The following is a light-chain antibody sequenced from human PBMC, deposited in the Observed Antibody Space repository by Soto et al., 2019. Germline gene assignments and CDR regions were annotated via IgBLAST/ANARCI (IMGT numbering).Light chain of an antibody. CDR2: AAS. CDR3: QHLSIYPLT. J-gene: IGKJ4*01. CDR1: QMIITW. Sequence: LAISVGVGAAITCRASQMIITWVAWYQQKPGKAPKLLIVAASTLQRGVPSRFSGSESGTEFTLTISSLQPEDFATYFCQHLSIYPLTFGGGSMLEIK. V-gene: IGKV1-9*01.